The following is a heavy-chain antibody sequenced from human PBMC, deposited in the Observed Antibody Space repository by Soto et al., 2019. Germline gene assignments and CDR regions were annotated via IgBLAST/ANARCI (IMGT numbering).Heavy chain of an antibody. CDR3: AKATTNGGWFNPFDS. CDR1: GFTVGSNY. V-gene: IGHV3-53*01. D-gene: IGHD6-19*01. Sequence: PGGSLRLSCAASGFTVGSNYMGWVRQAPGKGLEWVSGLSGSGTSTYYADSVKGRFTISRDNSRDTLFLQMNSLTADDTAVYYCAKATTNGGWFNPFDSWGQGALVTV. CDR2: LSGSGTST. J-gene: IGHJ4*02.